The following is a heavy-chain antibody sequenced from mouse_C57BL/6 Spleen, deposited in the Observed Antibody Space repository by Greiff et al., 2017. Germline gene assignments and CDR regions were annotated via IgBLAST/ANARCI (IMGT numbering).Heavy chain of an antibody. CDR1: GFTFSSYA. CDR3: ARDRDYDSYAMDY. J-gene: IGHJ4*01. CDR2: ISDGGSYT. V-gene: IGHV5-4*01. Sequence: EVKVVESGGGLVKPGGSLKLSCAASGFTFSSYAMSWVRQTPEKRLEWVATISDGGSYTYYPDNVKGRFTISRDNAKNNLYLQMSHLKSEDTAMYYCARDRDYDSYAMDYWGEGTSVTVSS. D-gene: IGHD1-1*02.